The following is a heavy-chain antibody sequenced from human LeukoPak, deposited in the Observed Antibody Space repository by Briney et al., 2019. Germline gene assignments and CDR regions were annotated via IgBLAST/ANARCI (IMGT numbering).Heavy chain of an antibody. CDR1: GGTFSSYA. D-gene: IGHD5-18*01. J-gene: IGHJ4*02. V-gene: IGHV1-69*05. CDR2: IIPIFGTA. Sequence: SVKVSCKASGGTFSSYAISWVRQAPGQGLEWMGGIIPIFGTANYSQKFPGRVTITTDAYTSTACMELSRLRPECTAVYYCAREKDTAMGPYFDHWGQGTLVTVSS. CDR3: AREKDTAMGPYFDH.